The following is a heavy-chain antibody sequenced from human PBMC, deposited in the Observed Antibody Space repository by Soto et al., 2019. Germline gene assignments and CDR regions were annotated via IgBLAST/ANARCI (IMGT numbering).Heavy chain of an antibody. D-gene: IGHD3-22*01. CDR1: GFTFSSYG. CDR3: AKEWVYDSSGWSFDY. V-gene: IGHV3-30*18. Sequence: QVQLVESGGGVVQPGRSLRLSCAASGFTFSSYGMHWVRQAPGTGLERVAVISYDGSNKYYADSVKGRFTISRDNSKNTLYLQMNSLRAEDTAVFYCAKEWVYDSSGWSFDYWGQGALVTVSS. J-gene: IGHJ4*02. CDR2: ISYDGSNK.